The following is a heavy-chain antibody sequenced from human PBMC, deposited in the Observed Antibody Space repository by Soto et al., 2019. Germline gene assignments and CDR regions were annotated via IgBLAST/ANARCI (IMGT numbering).Heavy chain of an antibody. J-gene: IGHJ3*01. CDR3: AYNPCGGGTCHSAFDV. Sequence: SETLSLTCAVSGGSISSDSWWSWVRQPPGKGLEWIGEIYHSGATHFNPSLKSRVTMSEDRSKNQISLNLRSVTASDTSVYYCAYNPCGGGTCHSAFDVWGQGTTVTVSS. V-gene: IGHV4-4*02. CDR2: IYHSGAT. CDR1: GGSISSDSW. D-gene: IGHD2-15*01.